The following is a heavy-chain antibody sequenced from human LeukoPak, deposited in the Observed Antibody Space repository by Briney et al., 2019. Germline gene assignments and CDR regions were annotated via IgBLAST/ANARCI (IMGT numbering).Heavy chain of an antibody. CDR1: GFTFSSYA. Sequence: GGSLRLSCAASGFTFSSYAMSWVRQAPGKGLEWVSAISGSGGSTYYTDSVKGRFTISRDNSKNTLYLQMNSLRAEDTAVYYCATEDIVVVLADLRGFQHWGQGTLVTVSS. V-gene: IGHV3-23*01. CDR3: ATEDIVVVLADLRGFQH. D-gene: IGHD2-2*01. J-gene: IGHJ1*01. CDR2: ISGSGGST.